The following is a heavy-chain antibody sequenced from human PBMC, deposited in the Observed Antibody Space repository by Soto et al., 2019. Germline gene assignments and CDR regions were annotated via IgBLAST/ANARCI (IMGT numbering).Heavy chain of an antibody. CDR2: IRSRASGGTP. CDR1: GFTFADYA. D-gene: IGHD3-10*01. CDR3: TRDQPITP. V-gene: IGHV3-49*03. J-gene: IGHJ3*01. Sequence: GSLRLSCTGSGFTFADYAMSWIRQAPGKGPEWVGFIRSRASGGTPEYAASVEGRFTFSRDDSKSIAYLQMNSLKTEDTAIYYCTRDQPITPWGQGTMVTVSS.